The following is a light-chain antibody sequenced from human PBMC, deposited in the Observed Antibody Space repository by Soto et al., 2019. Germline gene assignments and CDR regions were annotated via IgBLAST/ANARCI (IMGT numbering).Light chain of an antibody. CDR1: SSDVGGYNY. V-gene: IGLV2-11*01. J-gene: IGLJ1*01. CDR3: SSYAGSDNPYV. CDR2: DVD. Sequence: QSVLTQPRSVSGSPGQSVTISSTGTSSDVGGYNYVSWYQHHPGKAPKLMIYDVDKRPSGVPGRFSGSKSGNTASLTVPGLQAEDEADYYCSSYAGSDNPYVFGTGTKVTV.